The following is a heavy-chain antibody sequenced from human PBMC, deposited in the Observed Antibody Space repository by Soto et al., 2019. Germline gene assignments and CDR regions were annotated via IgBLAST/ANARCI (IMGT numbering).Heavy chain of an antibody. V-gene: IGHV1-69*13. J-gene: IGHJ5*02. CDR3: ARFYCSSTSCDDRFDP. CDR2: IIPIFGTA. D-gene: IGHD2-2*01. Sequence: ASVKVSCKASGGTFSSYAISWVRQAPGQGLEWMGGIIPIFGTANYAQKFQGRVTITADESTSTAYMELSSLRSEDTAVFYCARFYCSSTSCDDRFDPWGQGTLVTVSS. CDR1: GGTFSSYA.